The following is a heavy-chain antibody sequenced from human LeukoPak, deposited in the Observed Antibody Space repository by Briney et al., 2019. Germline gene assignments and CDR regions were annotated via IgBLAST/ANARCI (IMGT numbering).Heavy chain of an antibody. D-gene: IGHD2-2*01. CDR2: IYHSGNI. V-gene: IGHV4-38-2*01. CDR3: ARSPRPCSSTSCYAKTADGAFDI. J-gene: IGHJ3*02. Sequence: SETLSLTCAVSGYSISSGYYWGWIRQPPGKGLEWIGSIYHSGNIYYNPSLKSRVTISVDMSKNQFSLNLSSVTAADTAVYYCARSPRPCSSTSCYAKTADGAFDIWGQGTMVTVSS. CDR1: GYSISSGYY.